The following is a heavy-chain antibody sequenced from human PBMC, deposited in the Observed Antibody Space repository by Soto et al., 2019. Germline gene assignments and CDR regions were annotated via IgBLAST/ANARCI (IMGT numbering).Heavy chain of an antibody. Sequence: GGSLRLSCAASGFTFSSYNMNWVRQAPGKGLERVSYISSSSSTIYYAEYVKGRFTISRDNAKNSLYLQINSLRDEDTAVYYCARGGYYYDSSGYIVWGQGTLVTVSS. J-gene: IGHJ4*02. D-gene: IGHD3-22*01. CDR1: GFTFSSYN. CDR3: ARGGYYYDSSGYIV. CDR2: ISSSSSTI. V-gene: IGHV3-48*02.